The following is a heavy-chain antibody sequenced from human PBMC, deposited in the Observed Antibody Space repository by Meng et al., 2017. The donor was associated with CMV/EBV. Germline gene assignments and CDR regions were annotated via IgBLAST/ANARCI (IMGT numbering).Heavy chain of an antibody. Sequence: GESLKISCAASGFTFSSYAMHWVRQAPGKGLEWVAVISYDGSNKYYADSVKGRFTISRDNSKNTLYLQMNSLRAEDTAVYYCASDIEGYGSGRDYWGQGTTVTVSS. CDR2: ISYDGSNK. J-gene: IGHJ4*03. CDR3: ASDIEGYGSGRDY. D-gene: IGHD3-10*01. V-gene: IGHV3-30-3*01. CDR1: GFTFSSYA.